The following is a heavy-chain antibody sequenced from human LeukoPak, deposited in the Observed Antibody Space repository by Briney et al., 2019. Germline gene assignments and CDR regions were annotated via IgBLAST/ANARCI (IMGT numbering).Heavy chain of an antibody. V-gene: IGHV3-73*01. Sequence: GGSLKLSCAASGFTFSGSAMHGGRQASGKGLEGVGRIRSKANSYATAYAASVKGRFTISRDDSTNTAYLEMNSLKTEDTAVYYCTSPIVGATGDDYWGQGTLVTVSS. CDR2: IRSKANSYAT. J-gene: IGHJ4*02. CDR1: GFTFSGSA. CDR3: TSPIVGATGDDY. D-gene: IGHD1-26*01.